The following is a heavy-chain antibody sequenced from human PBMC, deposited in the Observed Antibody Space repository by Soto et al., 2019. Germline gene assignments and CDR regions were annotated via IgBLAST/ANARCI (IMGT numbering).Heavy chain of an antibody. Sequence: SGFSLSNSWMDWGRKTPGNSLLWASTIVSDGTSTGYADSVRGRFTISRDNAKNTLYLQMNSLRSDDTAVYYCARASGSSYWFDPWGQGTLVNV. CDR1: GFSLSNSW. J-gene: IGHJ5*02. D-gene: IGHD1-26*01. CDR3: ARASGSSYWFDP. CDR2: IVSDGTST. V-gene: IGHV3-74*01.